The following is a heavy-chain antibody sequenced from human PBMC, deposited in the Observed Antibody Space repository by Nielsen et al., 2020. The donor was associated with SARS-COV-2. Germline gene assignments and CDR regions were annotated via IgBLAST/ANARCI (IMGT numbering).Heavy chain of an antibody. CDR3: ASNSMPRSSMDV. Sequence: ASVQVSCKASGYTFTSYYMHWVRHAPGQGLEWMGIINPSGGSTSYAQKFQGRVTMTRDTSTSTVYMELSSLRSEDTAVYYCASNSMPRSSMDVWGQGTTVTVSS. V-gene: IGHV1-46*01. J-gene: IGHJ6*02. CDR2: INPSGGST. D-gene: IGHD2/OR15-2a*01. CDR1: GYTFTSYY.